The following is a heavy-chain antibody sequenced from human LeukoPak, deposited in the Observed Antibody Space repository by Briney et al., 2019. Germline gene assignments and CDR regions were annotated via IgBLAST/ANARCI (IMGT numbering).Heavy chain of an antibody. CDR3: ASTGYSSSRGWFGP. J-gene: IGHJ5*02. D-gene: IGHD6-13*01. Sequence: SETLSLTCAVYGGSFSGYYWSWIRQPPGKGLEWIGEINHSGSTNYNPSLKSRVTISVNTSKNQFSLKLSSVTAADTAVYYCASTGYSSSRGWFGPWGQGTLVTVSS. CDR1: GGSFSGYY. V-gene: IGHV4-34*01. CDR2: INHSGST.